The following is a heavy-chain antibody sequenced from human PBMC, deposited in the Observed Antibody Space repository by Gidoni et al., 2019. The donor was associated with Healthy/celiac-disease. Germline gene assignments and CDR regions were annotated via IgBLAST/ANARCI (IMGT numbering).Heavy chain of an antibody. J-gene: IGHJ4*02. V-gene: IGHV4-59*01. CDR2: IYYRGST. CDR3: ASFKQWLALDY. CDR1: GGSISSYY. D-gene: IGHD6-19*01. Sequence: QVQLQESGPGLVKPSETLSLTCTVSGGSISSYYWSWIRQPPGKGLEWIGYIYYRGSTNYNPSLKSRVTISVDTSKNQFSLKLSSVTAADTAVYYCASFKQWLALDYWGQGTLVTVSS.